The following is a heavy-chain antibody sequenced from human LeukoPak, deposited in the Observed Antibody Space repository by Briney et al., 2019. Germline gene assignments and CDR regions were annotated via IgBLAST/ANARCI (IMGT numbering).Heavy chain of an antibody. CDR2: ISYSGST. D-gene: IGHD3-22*01. Sequence: PSETLSLTCTVSGGSITSDYWSWIRQPPGKGLEWIGYISYSGSTSYDPSLKSRVTISGDSSKKQFSLKLSSVSAADTAVYYCARFYYDSRGYWYYFDYWGQGTLVTVSS. J-gene: IGHJ4*02. CDR3: ARFYYDSRGYWYYFDY. V-gene: IGHV4-59*08. CDR1: GGSITSDY.